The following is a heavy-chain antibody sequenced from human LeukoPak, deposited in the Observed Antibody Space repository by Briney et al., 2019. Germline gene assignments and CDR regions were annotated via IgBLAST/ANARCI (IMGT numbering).Heavy chain of an antibody. D-gene: IGHD6-6*01. J-gene: IGHJ4*02. CDR1: GFSISSGYY. V-gene: IGHV4-38-2*02. CDR2: LSHGGSS. Sequence: SETLTLTCAASGFSISSGYYWGWLRHPPGRGLEWVGGLSHGGSSYYNPSLKSRVTISVDTSKNQFSLNLSSVTVADTAVYYCARDSSSSPFASWGQGTLVTVSS. CDR3: ARDSSSSPFAS.